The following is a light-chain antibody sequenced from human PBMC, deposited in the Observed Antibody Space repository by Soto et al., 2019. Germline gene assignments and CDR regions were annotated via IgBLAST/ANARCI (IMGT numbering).Light chain of an antibody. J-gene: IGKJ4*01. CDR3: KQYDNWPLT. Sequence: EIVMTQSPVTLSASPGERVTLSCRTNKSISSNLAWYQQKRGQAHRLLISGVSTRASGVPDRFSGSGSVADFTLTIRSLQSEDFAVYYCKQYDNWPLTFGGGTKVDIK. V-gene: IGKV3-15*01. CDR2: GVS. CDR1: KSISSN.